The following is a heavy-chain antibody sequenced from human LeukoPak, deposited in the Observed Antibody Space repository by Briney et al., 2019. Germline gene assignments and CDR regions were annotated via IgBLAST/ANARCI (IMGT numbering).Heavy chain of an antibody. V-gene: IGHV3-23*01. J-gene: IGHJ4*02. CDR3: AKGMLVATTNFDY. CDR2: FSGRTTNT. Sequence: GGSLRLSCAASGFTFSNFAMTWIRQAPGKGLEWVSTFSGRTTNTYYADSVKGRFTISRHNSENTLYLRMNSLRAEDTAVYYCAKGMLVATTNFDYWGQGALVTVSS. D-gene: IGHD5-24*01. CDR1: GFTFSNFA.